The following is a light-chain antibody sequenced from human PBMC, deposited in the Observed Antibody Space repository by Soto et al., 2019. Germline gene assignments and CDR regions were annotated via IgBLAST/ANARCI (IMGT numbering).Light chain of an antibody. V-gene: IGLV1-44*01. J-gene: IGLJ1*01. CDR1: SSHIGSNT. Sequence: VGSQSPSATGTPGERVIISCSGSSSHIGSNTVNWYQQLPGTAPKLLIYSNNQRPSGVPDRFSGSKSGTSASLAISGLQSEDEADYYCAAWDDSLNGRYVFGTGTKGT. CDR2: SNN. CDR3: AAWDDSLNGRYV.